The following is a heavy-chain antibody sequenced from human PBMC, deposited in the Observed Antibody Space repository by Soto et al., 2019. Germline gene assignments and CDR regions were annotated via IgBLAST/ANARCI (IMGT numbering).Heavy chain of an antibody. CDR3: ARARWYDAFDV. D-gene: IGHD2-15*01. CDR2: IFHGGNT. CDR1: GFFISSGNY. V-gene: IGHV4-38-2*01. Sequence: SETLSLTCAVSGFFISSGNYWGWIRKPPGKGLEWIGSIFHGGNTYYNPSLKSRVTISVDMSKNQFSLKLNSVTAADTAIYYCARARWYDAFDVWGQGTVVTVSS. J-gene: IGHJ3*01.